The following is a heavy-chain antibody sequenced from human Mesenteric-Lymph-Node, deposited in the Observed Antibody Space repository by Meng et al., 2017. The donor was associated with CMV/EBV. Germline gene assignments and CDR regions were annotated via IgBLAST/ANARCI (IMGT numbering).Heavy chain of an antibody. D-gene: IGHD2-2*03. V-gene: IGHV4-61*01. CDR3: ARGKGGPTDRSGYCSSTSCYKNYYYGMDV. J-gene: IGHJ6*02. Sequence: GSLRLSCTVSGGSVSSGSYYWSWIRQPPGKGLEWIGYIYYSGSTNYNPSLKSRVTISVDTSKNQFSLKLSSVTAADTAVYYCARGKGGPTDRSGYCSSTSCYKNYYYGMDVWGQGTTVTVSS. CDR2: IYYSGST. CDR1: GGSVSSGSYY.